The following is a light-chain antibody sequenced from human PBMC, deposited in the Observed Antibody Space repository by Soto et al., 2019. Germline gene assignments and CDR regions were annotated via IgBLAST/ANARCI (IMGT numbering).Light chain of an antibody. CDR3: QQSYSTPLIT. J-gene: IGKJ5*01. CDR1: QSISSY. CDR2: AAS. Sequence: DIRMTQSPSSLSASVGDRVTITCRASQSISSYLNWYQQKPGKAPKLLIYAASSLQSGVPSRFSGSGSGTDFTLTISSLQPEDFATYYCQQSYSTPLITFGQGTRLEIK. V-gene: IGKV1-39*01.